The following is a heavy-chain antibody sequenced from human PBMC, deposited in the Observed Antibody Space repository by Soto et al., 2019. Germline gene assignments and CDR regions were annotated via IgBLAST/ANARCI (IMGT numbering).Heavy chain of an antibody. Sequence: QVQLVQSGAEVKKPGSSVKVSCKASGGTFSSYAISWVRQAPGQGLEWMGGIIPIFGTANYAQKFQGRVTITADESTSTAYMALSSLRSEDTDVDYCASKASEVRRPYYYGMDVWGQGTTVTVSS. V-gene: IGHV1-69*12. J-gene: IGHJ6*02. CDR3: ASKASEVRRPYYYGMDV. D-gene: IGHD3-10*01. CDR2: IIPIFGTA. CDR1: GGTFSSYA.